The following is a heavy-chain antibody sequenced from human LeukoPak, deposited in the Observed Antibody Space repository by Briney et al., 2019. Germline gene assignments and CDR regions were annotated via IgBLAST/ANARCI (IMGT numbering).Heavy chain of an antibody. CDR1: GFTFSSYA. D-gene: IGHD2-2*01. Sequence: GGSLRLSCAASGFTFSSYAMHWVRQAPGKGLEWVAVISYDGSNKYYADSVKGRFTISRDNSKNTLYLQMNSLRAEDTAVYYCARDRVPAAISPGWFDPWGQGTLVTVSS. V-gene: IGHV3-30-3*01. CDR3: ARDRVPAAISPGWFDP. CDR2: ISYDGSNK. J-gene: IGHJ5*02.